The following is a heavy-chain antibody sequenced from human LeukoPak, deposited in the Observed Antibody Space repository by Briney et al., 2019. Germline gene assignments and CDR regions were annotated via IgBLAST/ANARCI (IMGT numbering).Heavy chain of an antibody. Sequence: GGSLRLSCAASGFTFSSYAMSWVRQAPGKGLEWVSAVSGSGGSTYYADSVKGRFTISRDNSKNTLYLQMNSLRAEDTAVYYCAKLVGATPRGPVDYWGQGTLVTVSS. CDR1: GFTFSSYA. J-gene: IGHJ4*02. V-gene: IGHV3-23*01. CDR3: AKLVGATPRGPVDY. CDR2: VSGSGGST. D-gene: IGHD1-26*01.